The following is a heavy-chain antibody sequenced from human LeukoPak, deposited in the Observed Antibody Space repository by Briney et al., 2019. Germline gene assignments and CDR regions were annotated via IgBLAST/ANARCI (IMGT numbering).Heavy chain of an antibody. CDR1: GFTFSSYA. V-gene: IGHV3-23*01. J-gene: IGHJ3*02. Sequence: GGSLRLSCAASGFTFSSYAMSWVRQAPGKGLEWVSAISGSGGSTYYADSVKGRFTISRDNSKNTLYLQMNSLRAEDTAVYYCAKSRAARYFDWLPDAFDIWGQGTMVTVSS. CDR2: ISGSGGST. D-gene: IGHD3-9*01. CDR3: AKSRAARYFDWLPDAFDI.